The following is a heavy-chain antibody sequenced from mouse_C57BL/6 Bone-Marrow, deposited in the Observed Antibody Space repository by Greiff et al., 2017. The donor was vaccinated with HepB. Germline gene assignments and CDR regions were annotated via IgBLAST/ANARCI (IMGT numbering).Heavy chain of an antibody. CDR2: ISDGGSYT. CDR1: GFTFSSYA. V-gene: IGHV5-4*01. Sequence: EVKVVESGGGLVKPEGSLKLSCAASGFTFSSYAMSWVRQTPEKRLEWVATISDGGSYTYYPDNVKGRFTISRDNAKNNLYLQMSHLKSEDTAMYYCARDYPYYAMDYWGQGTSVTVSS. CDR3: ARDYPYYAMDY. J-gene: IGHJ4*01.